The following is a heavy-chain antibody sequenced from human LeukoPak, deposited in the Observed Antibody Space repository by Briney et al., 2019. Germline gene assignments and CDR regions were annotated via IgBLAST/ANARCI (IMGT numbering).Heavy chain of an antibody. D-gene: IGHD2-2*01. J-gene: IGHJ3*02. V-gene: IGHV1-18*01. CDR1: GYTFTIYG. CDR3: ARVEGELGYCSSTSCPEAGAFDI. CDR2: ISAYNGNT. Sequence: GASVKVSCKVSGYTFTIYGISWVRQAPGQGLEWMGWISAYNGNTNYAQKLQGRVTMTTDTSTSTAYMELRSLRSDDTAVYYCARVEGELGYCSSTSCPEAGAFDIWGQGTMVTVSS.